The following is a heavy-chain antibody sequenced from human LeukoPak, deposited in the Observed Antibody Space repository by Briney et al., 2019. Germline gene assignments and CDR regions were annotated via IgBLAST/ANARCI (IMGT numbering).Heavy chain of an antibody. Sequence: ASVKVSCKASGYSFTSYGISWVRQAPGQGLEWMGWISAYNGNTNYAQKFQGRVTMTTDTSTSTAYTELRSLRSDDTAVYYCARDLGQLGGDFWGQGTLVTVPS. CDR2: ISAYNGNT. CDR3: ARDLGQLGGDF. V-gene: IGHV1-18*01. J-gene: IGHJ4*02. D-gene: IGHD6-6*01. CDR1: GYSFTSYG.